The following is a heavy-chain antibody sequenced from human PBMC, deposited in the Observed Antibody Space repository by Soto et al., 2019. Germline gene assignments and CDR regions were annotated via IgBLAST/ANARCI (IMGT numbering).Heavy chain of an antibody. CDR2: INSDGSRT. D-gene: IGHD4-4*01. J-gene: IGHJ4*02. CDR1: GFTFSSYW. V-gene: IGHV3-74*01. CDR3: AGSGGSNSASDH. Sequence: GGSLRLSCAASGFTFSSYWMHWVRQAPGKGLVWVSRINSDGSRTTYADSVKGRFTISRDNAKNILYLQMNSLRPDDTAVYYCAGSGGSNSASDHWGQGTLVTVSS.